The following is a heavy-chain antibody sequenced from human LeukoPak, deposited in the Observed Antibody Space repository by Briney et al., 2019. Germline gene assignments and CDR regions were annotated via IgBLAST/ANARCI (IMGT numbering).Heavy chain of an antibody. CDR2: INPSGGSA. D-gene: IGHD5-18*01. Sequence: GASVKVSCKASGYTFINYYMHWARQAPGQGLEWMGIINPSGGSAYYAQKFQGRVTMTSDVSTSTFHMELSSLRSEDTAVYYCARPVDTASLVNWGQGTLVTVSS. CDR1: GYTFINYY. J-gene: IGHJ4*02. CDR3: ARPVDTASLVN. V-gene: IGHV1-46*01.